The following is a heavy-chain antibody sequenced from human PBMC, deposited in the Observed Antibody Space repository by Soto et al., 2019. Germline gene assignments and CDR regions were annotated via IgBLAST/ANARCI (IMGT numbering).Heavy chain of an antibody. J-gene: IGHJ4*02. CDR2: INHSGSA. CDR1: GGSFSGYY. Sequence: PSETLSLTCAVYGGSFSGYYCTWSRQTPGKGLQWMGQINHSGSANYNPSLKSRVTISVHTSNTQFSLELSSVTAADTAVYYCARGLITGIKISGGWSYFASWGKGPQVTVSS. D-gene: IGHD3-9*01. CDR3: ARGLITGIKISGGWSYFAS. V-gene: IGHV4-34*01.